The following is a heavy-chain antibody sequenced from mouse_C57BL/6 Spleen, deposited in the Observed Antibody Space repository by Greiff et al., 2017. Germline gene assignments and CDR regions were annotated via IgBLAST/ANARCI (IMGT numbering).Heavy chain of an antibody. CDR2: IDPETGGT. Sequence: QVQLQQSGAELVRPGASVTLSCKASGYTFTDYEMHWVKQTPVHGLEWIGAIDPETGGTAYNQKFKGKAILTADKSSSTAYMELRSLTSKDSAVYYCTRGGSGYDAMGYWGQGTSVTVSS. CDR3: TRGGSGYDAMGY. CDR1: GYTFTDYE. J-gene: IGHJ4*01. D-gene: IGHD3-2*02. V-gene: IGHV1-15*01.